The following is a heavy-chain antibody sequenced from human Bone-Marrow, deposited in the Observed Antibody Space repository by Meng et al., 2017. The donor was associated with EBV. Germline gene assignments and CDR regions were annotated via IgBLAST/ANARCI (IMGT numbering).Heavy chain of an antibody. CDR2: IYYSGST. Sequence: QGSGPGLVKPSETLSLTCTVSGGSISSSSYYWGWIRQPPGKGLEWIGSIYYSGSTYYNPSLKSRVTISVDTSKNQFSLELSSVTAADTAVYYCARATYYYDSSGYSHALDYWGQGTLVTVSS. J-gene: IGHJ4*02. D-gene: IGHD3-22*01. CDR1: GGSISSSSYY. V-gene: IGHV4-39*07. CDR3: ARATYYYDSSGYSHALDY.